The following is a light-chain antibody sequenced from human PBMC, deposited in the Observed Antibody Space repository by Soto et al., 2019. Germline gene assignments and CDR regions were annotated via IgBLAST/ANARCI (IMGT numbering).Light chain of an antibody. CDR1: QGISSY. CDR2: AAS. Sequence: DIQMTQSPSSLSASVGDRVTITCRASQGISSYLAWYQQKPGKVPKLLIYAASTLQSGVPSRFSGSGSGTYFTLTISSLQPEDVATYYCQKYNSVPPAFGQGSRLEMK. J-gene: IGKJ5*01. V-gene: IGKV1-27*01. CDR3: QKYNSVPPA.